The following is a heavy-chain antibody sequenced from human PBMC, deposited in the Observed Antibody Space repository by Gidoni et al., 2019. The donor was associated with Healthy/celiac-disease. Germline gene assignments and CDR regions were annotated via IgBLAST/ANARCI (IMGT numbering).Heavy chain of an antibody. CDR2: IYYSGST. D-gene: IGHD3-22*01. V-gene: IGHV4-59*07. Sequence: QVQLLVSGSGFVKPSDTLSLTCSAHGGSISSYYWSWIRQPPGKGLEWIGYIYYSGSTNYSPSRKSRVTISVETSKNQFSLKLSSVTAADTAVDYCARNDYYDSSGYPYYFDYWGQGTLVTVSS. CDR3: ARNDYYDSSGYPYYFDY. CDR1: GGSISSYY. J-gene: IGHJ4*02.